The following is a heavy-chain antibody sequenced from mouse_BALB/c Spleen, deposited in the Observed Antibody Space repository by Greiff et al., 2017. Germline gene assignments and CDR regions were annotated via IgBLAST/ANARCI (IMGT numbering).Heavy chain of an antibody. J-gene: IGHJ2*01. CDR3: ASGYYGRYYFDY. CDR1: GFNIKDTY. CDR2: IDPANGNT. Sequence: DVQLQESGAELVKPGASVKLSCTASGFNIKDTYMHWVKQRPEQGLEWIGRIDPANGNTKYDPKFQGKATITADTSSNTAYLQLSSLTSEDTAVYYCASGYYGRYYFDYWGQGTTLTVSS. D-gene: IGHD1-2*01. V-gene: IGHV14-3*02.